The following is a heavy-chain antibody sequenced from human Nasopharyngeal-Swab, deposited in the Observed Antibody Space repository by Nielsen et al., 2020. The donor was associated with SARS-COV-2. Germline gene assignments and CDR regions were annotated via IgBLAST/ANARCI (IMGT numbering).Heavy chain of an antibody. CDR3: ARDSTGNYDSSGYSDAFDI. V-gene: IGHV3-53*01. CDR2: IYSGGST. Sequence: GESLKISCAASGFTVSSNYMSWVRQAPGKGLEWVSVIYSGGSTYYADSVKGRFTISRDNSKNTLYLQMNSLRAEDTAVYYCARDSTGNYDSSGYSDAFDIWGQGTMVTVSS. J-gene: IGHJ3*02. CDR1: GFTVSSNY. D-gene: IGHD3-22*01.